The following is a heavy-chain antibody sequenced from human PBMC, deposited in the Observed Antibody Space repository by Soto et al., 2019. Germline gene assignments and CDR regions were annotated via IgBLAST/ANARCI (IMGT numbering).Heavy chain of an antibody. CDR1: GGSIISHY. Sequence: QVQLQESGPGLVKPSETLSLTCSVSGGSIISHYWSWIRQPPGKGLEWIGYIHYTGSTDYNPSLQSRLTISLDTSKNQFSLKLSSVTAADTAVYYCARGGWSLDYWGQGTLVTVSS. V-gene: IGHV4-59*11. CDR2: IHYTGST. CDR3: ARGGWSLDY. J-gene: IGHJ4*02. D-gene: IGHD2-15*01.